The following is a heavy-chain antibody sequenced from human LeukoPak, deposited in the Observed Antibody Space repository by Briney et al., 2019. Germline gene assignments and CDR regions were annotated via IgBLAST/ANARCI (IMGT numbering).Heavy chain of an antibody. Sequence: GGSLRLSCAASGFTFISYSMNWVRQAPGKGLEWVSSMSSGSSYIYYADSVKGRFTISRDTAKNSLYLQMNSLRAEDTAVYYCARGNYGGNSAFDYWGQGTLVTVSS. D-gene: IGHD4-23*01. CDR1: GFTFISYS. V-gene: IGHV3-21*01. J-gene: IGHJ4*02. CDR2: MSSGSSYI. CDR3: ARGNYGGNSAFDY.